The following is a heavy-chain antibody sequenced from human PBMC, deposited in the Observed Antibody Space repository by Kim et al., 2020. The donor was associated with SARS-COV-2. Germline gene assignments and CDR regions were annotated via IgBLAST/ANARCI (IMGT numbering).Heavy chain of an antibody. CDR2: INAGNGHT. V-gene: IGHV1-3*01. J-gene: IGHJ6*03. CDR1: GYTFTDYT. CDR3: ARDLYRSGGYGLIHYYVYM. D-gene: IGHD6-19*01. Sequence: ASVKVSCKASGYTFTDYTIHWVRQAPGQRLEWRGWINAGNGHTKYSQKFQGRVTITSDASASTVYMEVSSLRSEDTAIYFCARDLYRSGGYGLIHYYVYM.